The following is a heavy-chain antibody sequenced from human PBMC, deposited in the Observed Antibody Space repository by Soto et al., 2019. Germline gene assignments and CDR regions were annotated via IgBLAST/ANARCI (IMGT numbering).Heavy chain of an antibody. CDR2: IYYSGSA. CDR1: GDSVTSVSDY. V-gene: IGHV4-61*01. J-gene: IGHJ6*02. Sequence: LALPCTVSGDSVTSVSDYWSWIRQPPGKGLEWIGYIYYSGSADYNPSLGSRVTISIDTSKNQFSLKLTSVTAADTAVYYCARGVGFGYYYYHMDLWGQGTTVTVSS. CDR3: ARGVGFGYYYYHMDL. D-gene: IGHD3-10*01.